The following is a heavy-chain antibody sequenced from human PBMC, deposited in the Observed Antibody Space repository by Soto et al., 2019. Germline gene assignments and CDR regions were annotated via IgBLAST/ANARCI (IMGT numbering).Heavy chain of an antibody. J-gene: IGHJ5*02. Sequence: SVKVSCKASGGTFSSYAISWVRQAPGQGLEWMGGIIPIFGTANYAQKFQGRVTITADESTSTAYMELSSLRSEDTAVYYCARDRELAYCGGDCYPNWFDPWGQGTLVTVSS. V-gene: IGHV1-69*13. CDR3: ARDRELAYCGGDCYPNWFDP. CDR2: IIPIFGTA. CDR1: GGTFSSYA. D-gene: IGHD2-21*02.